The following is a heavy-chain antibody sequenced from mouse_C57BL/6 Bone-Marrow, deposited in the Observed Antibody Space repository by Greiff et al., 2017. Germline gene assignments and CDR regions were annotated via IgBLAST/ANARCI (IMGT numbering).Heavy chain of an antibody. J-gene: IGHJ3*01. V-gene: IGHV1-64*01. CDR2: IHPNSGST. CDR1: GYTFTSYW. Sequence: VQLQQPGAELVKPGASVKLSCKASGYTFTSYWMHWVKQRPGQGLEWIGMIHPNSGSTNYNEKFKSKATLTVDKSSSTAYMQLSSQTSEDSAVYYCAMGFAYWGQGTLVTVSA. CDR3: AMGFAY. D-gene: IGHD4-1*01.